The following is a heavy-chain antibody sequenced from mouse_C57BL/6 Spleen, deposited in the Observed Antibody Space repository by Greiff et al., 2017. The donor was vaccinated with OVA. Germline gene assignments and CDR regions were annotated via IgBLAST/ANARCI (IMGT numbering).Heavy chain of an antibody. D-gene: IGHD2-4*01. J-gene: IGHJ2*01. CDR3: ASSDDYDDFDY. CDR1: GYSITSGYY. V-gene: IGHV3-6*01. Sequence: ESGPGLVKPSQSLSLTCSVTGYSITSGYYWNWIRQFPGNKLEWMGYISYDGSNKYNPSLKNRISITRDTSKNQFFLKLNSVTTEDTATYYCASSDDYDDFDYWGQGTTLTVSS. CDR2: ISYDGSN.